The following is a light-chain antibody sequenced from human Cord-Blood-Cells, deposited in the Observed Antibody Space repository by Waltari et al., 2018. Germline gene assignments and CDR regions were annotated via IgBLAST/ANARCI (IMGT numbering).Light chain of an antibody. J-gene: IGLJ2*01. CDR1: SSDVGSYNR. Sequence: QSALTQPPSVSGSPGQSVTISCTGTSSDVGSYNRVSWYQQPPGTAPKPMIYEVSNRHSGVPERFSGSKSGNTASLTISGLQAEDEADYYCSSYTSSSTVPVVFGGGTKLTVL. CDR2: EVS. V-gene: IGLV2-18*02. CDR3: SSYTSSSTVPVV.